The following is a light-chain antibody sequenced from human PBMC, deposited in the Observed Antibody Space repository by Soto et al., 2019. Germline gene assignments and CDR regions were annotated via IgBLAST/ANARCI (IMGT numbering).Light chain of an antibody. CDR3: QQYGSSLSRMYT. CDR1: QSVSSSY. V-gene: IGKV3-20*01. Sequence: EIVLTQSPGTLSLSPGERATLSCRASQSVSSSYLAWYQQKPGQAPRLLIYGASSRATGIPDRFSGSGSGTDFTLTISRLEPEDFAVYYCQQYGSSLSRMYTFGQGTKLEIK. CDR2: GAS. J-gene: IGKJ2*01.